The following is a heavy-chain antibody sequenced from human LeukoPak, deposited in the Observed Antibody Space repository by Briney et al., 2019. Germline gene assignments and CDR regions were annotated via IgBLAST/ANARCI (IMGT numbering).Heavy chain of an antibody. CDR2: ISYDGSNK. D-gene: IGHD6-13*01. J-gene: IGHJ4*02. CDR1: GFTFSSYG. Sequence: PGGSLRLSCAASGFTFSSYGMHWVRQAPGKGLEWVAVISYDGSNKYYADSVKGRFTISRDNSKNTLYLQMNSLRAEDTAVYYCARSNRFRIAYFDYWGQGTLVTVSS. V-gene: IGHV3-30*03. CDR3: ARSNRFRIAYFDY.